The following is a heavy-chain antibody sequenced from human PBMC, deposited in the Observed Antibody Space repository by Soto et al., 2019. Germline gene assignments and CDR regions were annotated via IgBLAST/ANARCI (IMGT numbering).Heavy chain of an antibody. CDR3: TTLSRPWHTAGEY. Sequence: GGSLRLSCVASGVIFSNQWMSWVRQAPGKGLESVANIKQDGIEKYYVDPVKGRFTISRDNAKNSLYLQMNSLRADDTAVYYCTTLSRPWHTAGEYLGQGILVPFSP. J-gene: IGHJ4*02. CDR2: IKQDGIEK. V-gene: IGHV3-7*03. D-gene: IGHD1-1*01. CDR1: GVIFSNQW.